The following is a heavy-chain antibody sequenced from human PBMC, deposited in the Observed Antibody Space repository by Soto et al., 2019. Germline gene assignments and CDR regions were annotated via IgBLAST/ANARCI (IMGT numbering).Heavy chain of an antibody. Sequence: QVQLVESGGGVVQPGRSLRLSCAASGFTFSSYAMHWVRQAPGKGLEWVAVISYDGSNKYYADSVKGRFTISRDNSKNTLYLQMNSLRAEDTAVYYCERLKNTYYYGSGRFRNGSDPWGQGTQVNVSS. CDR3: ERLKNTYYYGSGRFRNGSDP. J-gene: IGHJ5*02. V-gene: IGHV3-30-3*01. D-gene: IGHD3-10*01. CDR2: ISYDGSNK. CDR1: GFTFSSYA.